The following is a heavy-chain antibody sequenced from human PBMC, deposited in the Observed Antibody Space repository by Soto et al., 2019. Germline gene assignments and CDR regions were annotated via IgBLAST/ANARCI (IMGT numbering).Heavy chain of an antibody. CDR2: ISGSGGST. V-gene: IGHV3-23*01. CDR1: GFTFSSYA. Sequence: EVQLLESGGGLVQPGGSLRLSCAASGFTFSSYAMSWVRQAPGKGLEWVSAISGSGGSTYYADSVKGRFTISRDNAKNTQYLQTNSLRDADTAVYYCAKDLRQWLPRSGQYNWFDPWGQGTLVTVSS. J-gene: IGHJ5*02. CDR3: AKDLRQWLPRSGQYNWFDP. D-gene: IGHD6-19*01.